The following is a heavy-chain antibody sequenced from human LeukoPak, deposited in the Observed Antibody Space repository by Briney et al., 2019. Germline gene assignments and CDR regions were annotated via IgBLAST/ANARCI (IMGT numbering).Heavy chain of an antibody. CDR2: IYYSGVT. CDR1: GGSISTYY. J-gene: IGHJ6*03. CDR3: ARDRPSYYYMDV. V-gene: IGHV4-59*01. Sequence: SETLSLTCTVSGGSISTYYWSWIRQPPGKGLEWIGYIYYSGVTNFNPSLKSRVTISVDTSKNQFSLKLSSVTAADTAVYYCARDRPSYYYMDVWGKGTTVTISS.